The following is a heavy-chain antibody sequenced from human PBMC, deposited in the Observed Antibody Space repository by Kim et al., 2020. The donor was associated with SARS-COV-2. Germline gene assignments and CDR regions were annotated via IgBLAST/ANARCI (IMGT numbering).Heavy chain of an antibody. Sequence: GGSLRLSCAASGFTFSSYSMNWVRQAPGKGLEWVSSISSSSSYIYYADSVKGRFTISRDNAKNSLYLQMNSLRAEDTAVYYCARDNWGDSLTGYPIPNYYYYGMDVWGQGTTLTVSS. CDR3: ARDNWGDSLTGYPIPNYYYYGMDV. CDR1: GFTFSSYS. J-gene: IGHJ6*02. V-gene: IGHV3-21*04. D-gene: IGHD3-9*01. CDR2: ISSSSSYI.